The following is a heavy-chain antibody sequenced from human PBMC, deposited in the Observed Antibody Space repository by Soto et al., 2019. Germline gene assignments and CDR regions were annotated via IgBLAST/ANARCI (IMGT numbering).Heavy chain of an antibody. V-gene: IGHV4-59*01. CDR1: DGSISDFY. CDR3: ARGGGYDFRSSQTPPIDV. Sequence: SQTLSLTCNVSDGSISDFYWSWIRQSAGKRLEWIGYLYYTGSTNYNPALKSRVTISLDTSKTQFSLKVRSVTAAATAVYYWARGGGYDFRSSQTPPIDVWGQGTTVTVSS. D-gene: IGHD3-3*01. J-gene: IGHJ6*02. CDR2: LYYTGST.